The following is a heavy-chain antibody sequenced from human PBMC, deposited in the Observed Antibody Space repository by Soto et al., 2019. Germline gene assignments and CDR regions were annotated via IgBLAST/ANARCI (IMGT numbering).Heavy chain of an antibody. D-gene: IGHD4-4*01. J-gene: IGHJ4*02. CDR3: AQGVTVTTVTTDDY. Sequence: QVQLVESGGGVVQPGRSLRLSCAASGFIFSTYGMHWVRQAPGKGLEWVAVISNDGNSKYYGDSVKGRFTISRDNSKNTLYLQMNNLRAEDTAVYYCAQGVTVTTVTTDDYWGQGTLDTVSS. CDR2: ISNDGNSK. CDR1: GFIFSTYG. V-gene: IGHV3-30*18.